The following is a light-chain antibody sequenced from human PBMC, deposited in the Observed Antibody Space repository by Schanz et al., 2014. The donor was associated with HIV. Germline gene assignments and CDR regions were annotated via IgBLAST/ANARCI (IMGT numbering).Light chain of an antibody. Sequence: DIQMPQSPSTLSASVGDGVTITCRASQYISRWLAWYQQKPGQAPHLLIYQSSSLQTGVSSRFSGSGSGTEFTLTISGLQPDDFATYFCQQFHTYPYTFGQGTKLEIK. CDR3: QQFHTYPYT. J-gene: IGKJ2*01. V-gene: IGKV1-5*03. CDR1: QYISRW. CDR2: QSS.